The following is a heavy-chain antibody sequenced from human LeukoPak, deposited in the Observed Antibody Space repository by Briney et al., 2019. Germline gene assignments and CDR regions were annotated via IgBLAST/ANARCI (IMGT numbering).Heavy chain of an antibody. J-gene: IGHJ6*03. D-gene: IGHD7-27*01. V-gene: IGHV3-21*01. CDR3: ARWGSPDYDYSMDV. Sequence: GGSLRLSCAASGFTFSTYSMNWVRQAPGKGLEWVLSISSSSNYIYYADSVKGRFTISRDNAKNSLYLQMNSLRAEDTAVYYCARWGSPDYDYSMDVWGKGTTVTVSS. CDR1: GFTFSTYS. CDR2: ISSSSNYI.